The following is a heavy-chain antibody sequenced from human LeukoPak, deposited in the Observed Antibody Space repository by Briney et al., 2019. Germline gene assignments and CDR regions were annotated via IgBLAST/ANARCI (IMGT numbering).Heavy chain of an antibody. J-gene: IGHJ3*01. CDR3: AKGLRGLRNRIMGDTFDL. CDR2: ITYNGVNE. D-gene: IGHD1-14*01. CDR1: RITLSSYA. V-gene: IGHV3-23*01. Sequence: QPGGSLRLSCVAPRITLSSYAMSWVRQAPGKGLEWVSTITYNGVNEYYADSVKGRFTISRDNSKDTLYSQMNGLRVEDTAVYYCAKGLRGLRNRIMGDTFDLWGQGTMVAVSS.